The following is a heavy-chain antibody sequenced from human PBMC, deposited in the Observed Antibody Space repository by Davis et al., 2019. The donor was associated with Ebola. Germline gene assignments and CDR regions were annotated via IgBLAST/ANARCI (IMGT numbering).Heavy chain of an antibody. CDR1: GFTFSSYW. Sequence: PGGSLRLSCAASGFTFSSYWMSWVRQAPGKGLEWVSGISWNSGSIGYADSVKGRFTISRDNAKNSLYLQMNSLRAEDTAVYYCARDRAHSYARGWYYYGMDVWGQGTTVTVSS. CDR2: ISWNSGSI. V-gene: IGHV3-20*04. CDR3: ARDRAHSYARGWYYYGMDV. J-gene: IGHJ6*02. D-gene: IGHD5-18*01.